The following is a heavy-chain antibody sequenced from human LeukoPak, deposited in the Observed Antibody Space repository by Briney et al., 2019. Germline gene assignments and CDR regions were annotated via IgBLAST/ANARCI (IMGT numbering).Heavy chain of an antibody. V-gene: IGHV3-49*04. CDR3: AKAPIVGATRPFYYFDY. D-gene: IGHD1-26*01. CDR2: IRSNPHGGTR. Sequence: PGGSLRLSCAASGFTFSSYEMSWVRQAPGKGLEWVGFIRSNPHGGTREYAPSMKGRFTISRDDSQTVAYLQINSLQTEDTAVYYCAKAPIVGATRPFYYFDYWGQGTLVTVSS. CDR1: GFTFSSYE. J-gene: IGHJ4*02.